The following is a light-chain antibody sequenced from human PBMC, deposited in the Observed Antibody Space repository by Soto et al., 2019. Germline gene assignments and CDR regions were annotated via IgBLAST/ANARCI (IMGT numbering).Light chain of an antibody. Sequence: DIQMTQSPSSVSASVGDRVTITCRASQAIDSWLAWYQQKPGEAPKLLIFTGSLLHSGVPPRFSGSGSGIDFTLTISSLQPEDFATYYCQQTLSFPPTFGQGTKVDIK. CDR3: QQTLSFPPT. V-gene: IGKV1-12*01. CDR2: TGS. CDR1: QAIDSW. J-gene: IGKJ1*01.